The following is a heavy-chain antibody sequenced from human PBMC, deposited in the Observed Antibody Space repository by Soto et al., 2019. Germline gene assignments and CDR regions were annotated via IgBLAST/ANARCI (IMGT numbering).Heavy chain of an antibody. Sequence: SLRLSCAASGFSLSPYWMHWVRQVPGRGLEWVARLSSDGFGAAYADSVKGRFFISRDIARNTLSLQMNSLRADDTAVYYCARDLGGPDYWGRGTSVTVSS. V-gene: IGHV3-74*03. CDR3: ARDLGGPDY. CDR1: GFSLSPYW. CDR2: LSSDGFGA. J-gene: IGHJ4*02. D-gene: IGHD3-16*01.